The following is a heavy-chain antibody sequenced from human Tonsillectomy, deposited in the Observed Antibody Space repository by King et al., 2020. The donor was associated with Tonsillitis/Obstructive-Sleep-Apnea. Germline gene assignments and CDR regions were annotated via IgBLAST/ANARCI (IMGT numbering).Heavy chain of an antibody. CDR3: ARVPPKRYCSSTSCYRMGDAFDI. Sequence: VQLQQWGAGLLKPSETLSLTCAVYGGSFSGYYWSWIRQPPGKGLEWIGEINHSGSTNYNPSLKSRVTISVDTSKNQFSLKLSSVTAADTAVYYCARVPPKRYCSSTSCYRMGDAFDIWGQGTMLTVSS. CDR1: GGSFSGYY. J-gene: IGHJ3*02. CDR2: INHSGST. D-gene: IGHD2-2*02. V-gene: IGHV4-34*01.